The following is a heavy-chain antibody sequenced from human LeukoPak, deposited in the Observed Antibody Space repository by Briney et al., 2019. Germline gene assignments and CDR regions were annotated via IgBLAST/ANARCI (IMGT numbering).Heavy chain of an antibody. V-gene: IGHV4-59*01. CDR1: GGSISSYY. CDR3: AREVPDYGDYGPNYYYMDV. J-gene: IGHJ6*03. Sequence: SETLSLTCTVSGGSISSYYWSWIRQPPGKGLEWIGYIYYSGSTNYNPSLKSRVTISVDTSKNQFSLKLSSVTAADTAVYYCAREVPDYGDYGPNYYYMDVWGKGTTVTVSS. CDR2: IYYSGST. D-gene: IGHD4-17*01.